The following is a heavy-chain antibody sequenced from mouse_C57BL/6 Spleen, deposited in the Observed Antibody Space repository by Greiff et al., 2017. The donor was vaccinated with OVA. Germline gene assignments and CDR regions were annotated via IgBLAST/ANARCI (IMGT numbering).Heavy chain of an antibody. CDR3: ARDRFFAY. Sequence: DVQLVESGGGLVKPGGSLKLSCAASGFTFSSYAMSWVRQTPEKRLEWVATISDGGSYTYYPDNVKGRFTISRDNAKNNLYLQMSHLKAEDTAMYYCARDRFFAYWGQGTLVTVSA. CDR2: ISDGGSYT. V-gene: IGHV5-4*01. J-gene: IGHJ3*01. CDR1: GFTFSSYA.